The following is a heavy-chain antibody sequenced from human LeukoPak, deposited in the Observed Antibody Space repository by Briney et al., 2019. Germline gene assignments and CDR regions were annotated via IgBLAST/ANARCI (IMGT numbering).Heavy chain of an antibody. Sequence: PSETLSLTCTVSGGSISSSSCYWGWIRQPPGKGLEWIGSIYHSGSTYYNPSLKSRVTISVDTSKNQFSLKLSSVTAADTAVYYCARAAGYCSGGSCYSQDNWFDPWGQGTLITVSS. CDR1: GGSISSSSCY. D-gene: IGHD2-15*01. V-gene: IGHV4-39*07. CDR3: ARAAGYCSGGSCYSQDNWFDP. J-gene: IGHJ5*02. CDR2: IYHSGST.